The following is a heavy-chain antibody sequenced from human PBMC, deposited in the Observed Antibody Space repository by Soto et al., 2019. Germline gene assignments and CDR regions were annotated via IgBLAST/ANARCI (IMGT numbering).Heavy chain of an antibody. CDR2: INHSGST. J-gene: IGHJ4*02. V-gene: IGHV4-34*01. CDR3: ARGNYYDSSGYFVY. D-gene: IGHD3-22*01. CDR1: GGSFSGYY. Sequence: SETLSLTCAVYGGSFSGYYWSWIRQPPGKGLEWIGEINHSGSTNYNPSLKSRVTISVDTSKNQFSLKLSSVTAADTAVYYCARGNYYDSSGYFVYCGQGTLVTVSS.